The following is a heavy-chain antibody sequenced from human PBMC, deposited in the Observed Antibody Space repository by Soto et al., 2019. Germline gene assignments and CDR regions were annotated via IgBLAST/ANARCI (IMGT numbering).Heavy chain of an antibody. Sequence: PGGSLRLSCAASGFTFDDYSMHWVRQAPGKGLEWVSGISWNSGSIGYADSVKGRFTISRDNAKNSLYLQMNSLRAEDTALYYCAKDTYSSGFDYWGQGTLVTVSS. J-gene: IGHJ4*02. V-gene: IGHV3-9*01. D-gene: IGHD6-19*01. CDR3: AKDTYSSGFDY. CDR2: ISWNSGSI. CDR1: GFTFDDYS.